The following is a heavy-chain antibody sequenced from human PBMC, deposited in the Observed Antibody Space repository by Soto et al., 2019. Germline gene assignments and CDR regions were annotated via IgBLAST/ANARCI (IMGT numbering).Heavy chain of an antibody. CDR2: ISSSSRTI. Sequence: LRLSCAASGFTFSSYSMNWVRQAPGKGLEWVSHISSSSRTIYYADSVKGRFTISRDNAKNSLYLQMNSLRAGDTAVYYCARLYCSGGSCYSGDAFDISGQGTMVTVS. J-gene: IGHJ3*02. CDR3: ARLYCSGGSCYSGDAFDI. V-gene: IGHV3-48*01. D-gene: IGHD2-15*01. CDR1: GFTFSSYS.